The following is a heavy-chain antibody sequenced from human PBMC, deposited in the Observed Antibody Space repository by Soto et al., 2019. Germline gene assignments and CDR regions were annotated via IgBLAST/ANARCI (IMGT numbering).Heavy chain of an antibody. CDR2: INSDASTT. J-gene: IGHJ4*02. CDR3: ARIPPGWGGGQLVLDY. D-gene: IGHD6-13*01. CDR1: GFTFSSFW. V-gene: IGHV3-74*01. Sequence: EVQLVESGGGLVQPGGSLRLSCAASGFTFSSFWMYWVRQAPGKGLVWVSRINSDASTTSYADSVKGRFTISRDNAKNTLYLQTNSLRAGDTAVYYCARIPPGWGGGQLVLDYWGQGTLVTVSS.